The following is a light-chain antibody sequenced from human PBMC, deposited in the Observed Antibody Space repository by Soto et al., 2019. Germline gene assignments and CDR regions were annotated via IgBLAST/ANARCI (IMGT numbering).Light chain of an antibody. Sequence: IGVTQSVRALSLKHRKRATLSCRASQRVSGNYLAWYQQKPGQAPRLLIYGASTRVTGIPDRISGSESGTDFTLTISRLVPEDFGVYYCHQDASAPPSSFGEGTRLEI. CDR3: HQDASAPPSS. CDR2: GAS. V-gene: IGKV3-20*01. CDR1: QRVSGNY. J-gene: IGKJ5*01.